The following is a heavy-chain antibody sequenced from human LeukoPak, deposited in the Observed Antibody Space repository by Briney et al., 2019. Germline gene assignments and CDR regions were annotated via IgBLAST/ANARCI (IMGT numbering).Heavy chain of an antibody. V-gene: IGHV4-59*01. D-gene: IGHD1-26*01. J-gene: IGHJ4*02. Sequence: KSSETLSLTCTVSGASITTYYWSWIRQPPGKGLEYIGQIHSSGSANYNPSLKSRVAMPLDASKNQFSLTVSSVTAADTAIYYCARDILDVGATHYFDYWGQGSLLTVSS. CDR2: IHSSGSA. CDR1: GASITTYY. CDR3: ARDILDVGATHYFDY.